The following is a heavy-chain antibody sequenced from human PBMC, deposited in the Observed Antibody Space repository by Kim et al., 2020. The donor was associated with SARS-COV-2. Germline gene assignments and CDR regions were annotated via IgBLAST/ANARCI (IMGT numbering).Heavy chain of an antibody. D-gene: IGHD6-19*01. J-gene: IGHJ1*01. V-gene: IGHV1-18*01. CDR3: ARDRAGDTSGWAEYFQQ. CDR2: ISNYNGET. Sequence: ASVKVSCKASGYTFSNEGISWVRQAPGQGLEWMGWISNYNGETHYAQKFQGRVTVTTDTSTNIGYMELRSLRSDDTAVYYCARDRAGDTSGWAEYFQQWGQGTLVTVS. CDR1: GYTFSNEG.